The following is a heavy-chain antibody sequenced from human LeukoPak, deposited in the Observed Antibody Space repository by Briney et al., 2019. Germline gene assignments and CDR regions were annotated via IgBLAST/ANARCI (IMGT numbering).Heavy chain of an antibody. CDR2: IYYSGST. D-gene: IGHD6-13*01. Sequence: SETLSLTCTVSGGSISSFYWSWIRQPPGKGLEWIGYIYYSGSTNYNPSLKSRVTISIDTSKNQFSLKLGSVTAADTAMYYCARTTAAGYWYFDLWGRGTLVTVSS. J-gene: IGHJ2*01. CDR1: GGSISSFY. V-gene: IGHV4-59*01. CDR3: ARTTAAGYWYFDL.